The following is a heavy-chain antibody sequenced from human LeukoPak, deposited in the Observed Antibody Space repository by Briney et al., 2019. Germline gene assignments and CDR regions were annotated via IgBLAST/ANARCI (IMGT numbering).Heavy chain of an antibody. V-gene: IGHV3-21*01. CDR3: ARDQIAARPDEFDP. J-gene: IGHJ5*02. D-gene: IGHD6-6*01. CDR2: ISSSSSYI. CDR1: GFTFSSYS. Sequence: GGSLRLSCAASGFTFSSYSMNWVRQAPGKGLEWVSSISSSSSYIYYADSLKGRFTISRDNAKNSLYLQMNSLRAEDTAVYYCARDQIAARPDEFDPWGQGTLVTVSS.